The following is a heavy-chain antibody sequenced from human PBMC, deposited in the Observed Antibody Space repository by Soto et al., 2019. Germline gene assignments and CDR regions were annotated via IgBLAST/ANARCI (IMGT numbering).Heavy chain of an antibody. Sequence: GGSLRLSCATSGFAFSNAWINWVRQAPGKGLEWVGRVKSKNDGGTTDFAAPVKGRFAISRDDSKNMVYLEMNSLQTEDTAIYYCTTDSYITSIIVRFDYWGHGTLVTVSS. D-gene: IGHD3-22*01. CDR2: VKSKNDGGTT. V-gene: IGHV3-15*07. CDR1: GFAFSNAW. J-gene: IGHJ4*01. CDR3: TTDSYITSIIVRFDY.